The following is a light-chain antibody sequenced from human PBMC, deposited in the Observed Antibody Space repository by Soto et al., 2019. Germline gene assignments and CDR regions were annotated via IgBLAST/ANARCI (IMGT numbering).Light chain of an antibody. CDR3: ASSDKSLNVVL. CDR1: SSNIGSTF. V-gene: IGLV1-51*01. Sequence: QSVLTQPPSVSAAPGQKVTISCSGGSSNIGSTFVIWYQQLPGAARQVLIYDSNKRPSGIPDRFSGSRSGTSGSLDITGLQTGDEADYYCASSDKSLNVVLFGGGTRLIVL. CDR2: DSN. J-gene: IGLJ2*01.